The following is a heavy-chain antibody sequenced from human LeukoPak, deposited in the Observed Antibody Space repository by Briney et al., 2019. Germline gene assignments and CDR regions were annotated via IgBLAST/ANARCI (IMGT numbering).Heavy chain of an antibody. CDR1: GFTFSSYS. Sequence: GGSLRLSCAASGFTFSSYSMNWVRQAPGKGLEWVSYISSSSSTIYYADSVKGRFTISRDNAKNSLYLQMNSLRAEDTAVYYCARADPYSGYDGVDYWGQGTLVTVSS. D-gene: IGHD5-12*01. J-gene: IGHJ4*02. CDR3: ARADPYSGYDGVDY. CDR2: ISSSSSTI. V-gene: IGHV3-48*01.